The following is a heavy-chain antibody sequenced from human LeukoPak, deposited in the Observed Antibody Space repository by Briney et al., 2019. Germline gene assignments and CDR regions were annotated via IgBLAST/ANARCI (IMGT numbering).Heavy chain of an antibody. Sequence: SETLSLTCAVYGGSFSGYYWSWIRQPPGKGLEWIGEINHSGSTNYNSSFKSRVTISIDTSKNQFSLRLSSVTAADTAVYYCAKSNGYGLIDIWGQGTMVTVSS. V-gene: IGHV4-34*01. J-gene: IGHJ3*02. D-gene: IGHD3-22*01. CDR3: AKSNGYGLIDI. CDR2: INHSGST. CDR1: GGSFSGYY.